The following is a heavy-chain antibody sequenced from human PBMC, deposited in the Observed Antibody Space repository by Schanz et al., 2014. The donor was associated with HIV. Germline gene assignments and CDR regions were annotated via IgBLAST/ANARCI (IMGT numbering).Heavy chain of an antibody. CDR3: AKGQDWPGPQLDH. Sequence: QVQLVQSGAEVKKPGASVKVSCKASGYTFSNFDINWVRQATGQGLEWMGWMNPNSGNTGYAQKFRGRVTMTRNPSTGTAYMELSSLRSDDTAVYYCAKGQDWPGPQLDHWGHGSLVIVSS. V-gene: IGHV1-8*01. CDR2: MNPNSGNT. J-gene: IGHJ4*03. D-gene: IGHD3-9*01. CDR1: GYTFSNFD.